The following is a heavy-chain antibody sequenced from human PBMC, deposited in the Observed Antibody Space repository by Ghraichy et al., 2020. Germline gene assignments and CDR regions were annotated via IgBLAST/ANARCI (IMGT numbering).Heavy chain of an antibody. CDR1: GFTFSGYW. V-gene: IGHV3-74*01. J-gene: IGHJ4*02. CDR3: IKGTI. D-gene: IGHD3-9*01. CDR2: INSDGSST. Sequence: GVLNISCAASGFTFSGYWMHWVRQAPGKGLVWVSGINSDGSSTNYADSVKGRFTISRDNAKSTLDLQMNSLRAEDTAVYYCIKGTIRGQGTLVTVSS.